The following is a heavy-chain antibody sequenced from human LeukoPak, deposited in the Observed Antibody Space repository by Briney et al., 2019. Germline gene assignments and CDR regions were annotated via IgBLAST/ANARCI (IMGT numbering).Heavy chain of an antibody. J-gene: IGHJ4*02. Sequence: SETLSLTCTVSGGSISSGGYYWSWIRQHPGKGLEWIGYIYYSGSTYYNPSLKSRVTISVDTSKNQFSLKLSSVAAADTAVYYCAREKHRGGLDYWGQGTLVTVSS. CDR3: AREKHRGGLDY. D-gene: IGHD3-10*01. V-gene: IGHV4-31*03. CDR1: GGSISSGGYY. CDR2: IYYSGST.